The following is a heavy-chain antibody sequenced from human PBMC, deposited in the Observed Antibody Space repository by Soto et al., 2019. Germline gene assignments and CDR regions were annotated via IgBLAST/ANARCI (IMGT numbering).Heavy chain of an antibody. J-gene: IGHJ4*02. CDR2: IYYIGST. D-gene: IGHD3-9*01. Sequence: SETLSLTCTVSGGSISSGDYYWSWIRQPPGKGLEWIGYIYYIGSTYYNPSLKSRVTISVDTSKNQFSLKLSSVTAADTAVYYCARVNPGYDILTGYYRYYFDYWGQGTLVTVSS. V-gene: IGHV4-30-4*01. CDR3: ARVNPGYDILTGYYRYYFDY. CDR1: GGSISSGDYY.